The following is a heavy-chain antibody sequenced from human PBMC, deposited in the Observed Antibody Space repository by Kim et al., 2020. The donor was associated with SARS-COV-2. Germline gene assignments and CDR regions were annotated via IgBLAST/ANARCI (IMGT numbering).Heavy chain of an antibody. J-gene: IGHJ4*02. V-gene: IGHV1-69*01. CDR3: ARDVERYGGNSPLDY. Sequence: QKFQGRVTITADESTSTAYMELSSLRSEDTAVYYCARDVERYGGNSPLDYWGQGTLVTVSS. D-gene: IGHD4-17*01.